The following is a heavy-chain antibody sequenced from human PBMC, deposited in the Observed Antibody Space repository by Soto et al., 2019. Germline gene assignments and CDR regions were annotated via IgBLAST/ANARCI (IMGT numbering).Heavy chain of an antibody. J-gene: IGHJ4*01. Sequence: EVQLVESGGGLVQPGGSLRLSCAASGFTFSSYWMHWVRQAPGKGLVWVSRINSDGSSTSYADSVKDRFTISRDNAKNTLYLQMNSLTAEDTAVYYCARVPDYGDYFDYWGQEPWSPSPQ. D-gene: IGHD4-17*01. V-gene: IGHV3-74*01. CDR3: ARVPDYGDYFDY. CDR2: INSDGSST. CDR1: GFTFSSYW.